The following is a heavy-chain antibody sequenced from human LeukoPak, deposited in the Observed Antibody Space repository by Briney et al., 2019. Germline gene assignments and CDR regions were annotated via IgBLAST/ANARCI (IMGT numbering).Heavy chain of an antibody. D-gene: IGHD6-19*01. CDR3: ARWRSAGLDY. CDR1: GDSISRSSYF. V-gene: IGHV4-61*02. J-gene: IGHJ4*02. CDR2: IYSSGTT. Sequence: PSETLSLTCSVSGDSISRSSYFWSWIRQPAGKGLEWIGRIYSSGTTDYSPFLKSRVTMSVDTSKNQFSLKLTSVTAVDTAIYYCARWRSAGLDYWGQGNQVTVSS.